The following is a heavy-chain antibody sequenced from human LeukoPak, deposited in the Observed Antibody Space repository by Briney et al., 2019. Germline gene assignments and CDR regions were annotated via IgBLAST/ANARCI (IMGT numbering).Heavy chain of an antibody. J-gene: IGHJ4*02. Sequence: PGVTLRLSYAASRFTFSRYGMHWVSGAPSKVLVWVTYNRYDGSNKYYGDSVKGRFPISRDNSKSTLYLQMNRLRAEDTAVYYCAKDNGGYCSSTSCYYAWDQGTVVTVSS. CDR3: AKDNGGYCSSTSCYYA. V-gene: IGHV3-30*02. D-gene: IGHD2-2*01. CDR1: RFTFSRYG. CDR2: NRYDGSNK.